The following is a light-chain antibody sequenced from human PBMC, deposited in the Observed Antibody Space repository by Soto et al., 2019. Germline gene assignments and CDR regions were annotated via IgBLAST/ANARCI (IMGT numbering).Light chain of an antibody. Sequence: LTQPASVSGSPGQSITISCTGTSSDVGSYNLVSWYQQHPGKAPKLMIYEGSKRPSGVSNRFSGSKSGNTASLTISGLQAEDEADYYCCSYAGSSTSFGTGTKVTVL. J-gene: IGLJ1*01. CDR3: CSYAGSSTS. CDR1: SSDVGSYNL. CDR2: EGS. V-gene: IGLV2-23*01.